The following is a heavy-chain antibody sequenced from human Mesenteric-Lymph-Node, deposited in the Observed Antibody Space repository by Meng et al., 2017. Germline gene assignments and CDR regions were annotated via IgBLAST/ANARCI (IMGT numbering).Heavy chain of an antibody. J-gene: IGHJ6*02. D-gene: IGHD3-3*01. CDR2: INPNSGGT. V-gene: IGHV1-2*06. CDR3: ARDDRDYDFWSGPYYYYYGMDV. CDR1: GYTFTSYG. Sequence: ASVKVSCKASGYTFTSYGISWVRQAPGQGLEWMGRINPNSGGTNYAQKFQGRVTMTRDTSISTAYMELSRLRSDDTAVYYCARDDRDYDFWSGPYYYYYGMDVWGQGTTVTVSS.